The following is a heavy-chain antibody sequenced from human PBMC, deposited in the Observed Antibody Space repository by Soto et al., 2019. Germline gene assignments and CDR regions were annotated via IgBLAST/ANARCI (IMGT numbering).Heavy chain of an antibody. Sequence: EVQLLESGGGLVQPGGSLRLSCAASGFTFSSYAMSWVRQAPGKGLEWVSAISGSGGSTYYADSVKGRFTISRDNSKNTLYLQMNSLRAEDTAVYYCAKDYVRRGGVVVPAAMRGRYYFDYWGQGTLVTVSS. CDR1: GFTFSSYA. CDR2: ISGSGGST. J-gene: IGHJ4*02. CDR3: AKDYVRRGGVVVPAAMRGRYYFDY. V-gene: IGHV3-23*01. D-gene: IGHD2-2*01.